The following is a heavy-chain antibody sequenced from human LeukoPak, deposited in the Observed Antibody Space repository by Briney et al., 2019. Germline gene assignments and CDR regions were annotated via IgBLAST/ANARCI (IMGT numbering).Heavy chain of an antibody. J-gene: IGHJ2*01. CDR3: AKDPRKLGYFDL. CDR1: GFTFSSYG. Sequence: GGSLRLSCAASGFTFSSYGMHWVRQAPGKGLEWVAFIRYDGSNKYYADSVKGRFTISRDNSKNTLYLQMSSLRAGDTAVYYCAKDPRKLGYFDLWGRGTLVTVSS. D-gene: IGHD1-1*01. CDR2: IRYDGSNK. V-gene: IGHV3-30*02.